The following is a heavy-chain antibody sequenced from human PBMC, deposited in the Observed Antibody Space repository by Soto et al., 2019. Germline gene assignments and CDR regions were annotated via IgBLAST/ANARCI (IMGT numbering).Heavy chain of an antibody. CDR1: GFTFSNYW. D-gene: IGHD2-2*01. CDR3: ASGRSTYGDS. V-gene: IGHV3-74*01. J-gene: IGHJ4*02. CDR2: ITADGSST. Sequence: EVQLVESGGGLDQPGGSLRLSCATSGFTFSNYWMHWVRQAPGKGLVWVSRITADGSSTSHADSVKGRFTTSRDNARNTLYLQMNSLRAEDTAVYYCASGRSTYGDSWGQGTLVTVSS.